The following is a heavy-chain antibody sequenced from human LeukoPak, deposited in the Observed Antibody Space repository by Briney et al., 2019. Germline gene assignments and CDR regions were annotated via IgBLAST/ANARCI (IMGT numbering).Heavy chain of an antibody. V-gene: IGHV3-23*01. CDR1: GFIFNIHG. Sequence: GGSLRLSCATSGFIFNIHGMSWVRQAPGKGLEWVSSINPSSGSTYYADSVKGRFTISEDNSKNTLYLQMNSLRAEDTAVYYCAKEHMAAPVYYFDYWGQGTLVTVSS. J-gene: IGHJ4*02. CDR3: AKEHMAAPVYYFDY. D-gene: IGHD2-21*01. CDR2: INPSSGST.